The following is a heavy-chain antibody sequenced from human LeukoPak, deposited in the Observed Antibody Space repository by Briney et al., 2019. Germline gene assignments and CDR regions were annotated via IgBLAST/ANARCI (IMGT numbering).Heavy chain of an antibody. D-gene: IGHD5-18*01. CDR2: IYYSGST. CDR1: GGSISSGGYY. Sequence: SETLSLTCTVSGGSISSGGYYWSWIRQHPGTGLEWIGYIYYSGSTYYNPSLKSRVTISVDTSKNQFSLKLSSVTAADTAVYYCAREAAMGTNWGQGILVTVSS. V-gene: IGHV4-31*03. J-gene: IGHJ4*02. CDR3: AREAAMGTN.